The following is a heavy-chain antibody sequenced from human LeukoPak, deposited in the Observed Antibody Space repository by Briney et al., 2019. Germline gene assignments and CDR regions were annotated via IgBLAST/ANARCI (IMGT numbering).Heavy chain of an antibody. D-gene: IGHD3-10*01. J-gene: IGHJ3*02. Sequence: SETLSLTCAVYGGSFSGYHWSWIRQPPGKGLEWIGEINHRGSTNYNPSLKSRVTISVDTSKNQFSLKLSSVTAADTAVYYCAREAVGDYYGSGSDAFDKWGQGTMVTVSS. V-gene: IGHV4-34*01. CDR3: AREAVGDYYGSGSDAFDK. CDR2: INHRGST. CDR1: GGSFSGYH.